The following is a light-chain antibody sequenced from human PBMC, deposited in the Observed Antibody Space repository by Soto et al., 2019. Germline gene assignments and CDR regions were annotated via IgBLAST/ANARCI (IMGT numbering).Light chain of an antibody. Sequence: SYELTQPPAVSVAPGQTARITCGGNNIEIKSVHWYQQKPGHAPVLVVYDDGDRTTGIPERFSGSKSGNTATLTTSRVEAGDEADYYCQVWDATNTVIFGGGTKLTVL. CDR1: NIEIKS. V-gene: IGLV3-21*02. J-gene: IGLJ2*01. CDR3: QVWDATNTVI. CDR2: DDG.